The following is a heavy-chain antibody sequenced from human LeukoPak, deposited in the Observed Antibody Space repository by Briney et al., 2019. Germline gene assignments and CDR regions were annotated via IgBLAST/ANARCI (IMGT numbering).Heavy chain of an antibody. V-gene: IGHV4-59*01. D-gene: IGHD2-2*01. CDR3: ARDFGLGYCSSTSCYAFDI. J-gene: IGHJ3*02. CDR2: IYYSGST. CDR1: GGSISSYY. Sequence: SETLSLTCTVSGGSISSYYWSWIRQPPGTGLEWIGYIYYSGSTNYNPSLKRRVTISVDTSKNQFSLKLSSVTAADTAVYYCARDFGLGYCSSTSCYAFDIWGQGTMVTVSS.